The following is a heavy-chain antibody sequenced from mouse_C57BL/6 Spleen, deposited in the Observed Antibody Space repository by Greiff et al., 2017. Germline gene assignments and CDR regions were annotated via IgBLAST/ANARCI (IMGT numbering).Heavy chain of an antibody. Sequence: VQLQESVAELVRPGASVKLSCTASGYTIKNTYMHWVKQRPEQGLEWIGRIDPKNGNTKYAPKFQGKATITADTSSNTAYLQLSSLTSEDTAIYYCARLDYWGQGTSVTVSS. CDR3: ARLDY. J-gene: IGHJ4*01. CDR1: GYTIKNTY. CDR2: IDPKNGNT. V-gene: IGHV14-3*01.